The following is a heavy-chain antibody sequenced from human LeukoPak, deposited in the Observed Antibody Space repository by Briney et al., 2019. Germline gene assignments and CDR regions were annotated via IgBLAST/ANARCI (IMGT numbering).Heavy chain of an antibody. V-gene: IGHV1-24*01. J-gene: IGHJ4*02. D-gene: IGHD2-15*01. CDR3: ATTPRYCSGGSCYYFDY. CDR1: GYTLTELS. CDR2: FDPEDGET. Sequence: ASVKVSCKVSGYTLTELSMHWVRQAPGKGLEWMGGFDPEDGETIYAQKFQGRVTMTEDTSTDTAYMELSSLRPEDTAVYYCATTPRYCSGGSCYYFDYWGQGTLVTVSS.